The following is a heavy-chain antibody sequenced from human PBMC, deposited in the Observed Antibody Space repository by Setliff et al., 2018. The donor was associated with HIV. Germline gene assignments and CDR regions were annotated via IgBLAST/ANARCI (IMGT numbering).Heavy chain of an antibody. CDR2: IYYSGST. CDR3: ARVPVPGANWFDP. Sequence: LSLTCSVSGGSISSSSDYWGWIRQPPGKGLEWIGSIYYSGSTYYNPSLKSRITISVDRSKNLFSLKLISETAADQGVYYCARVPVPGANWFDPWGLGTLVTVSS. J-gene: IGHJ5*02. V-gene: IGHV4-39*01. CDR1: GGSISSSSDY.